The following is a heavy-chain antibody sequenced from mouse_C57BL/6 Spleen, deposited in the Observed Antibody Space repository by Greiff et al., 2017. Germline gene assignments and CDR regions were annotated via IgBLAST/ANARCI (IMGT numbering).Heavy chain of an antibody. CDR3: ARLITTGYYAMDY. Sequence: DVKLVESGGGLVKPGGSLKLSCAASGFTFSDYGMHWVRQAPEKGLEWVAYISSGSSTIYYADTVKGRFTISRDNAKNTLFLQMTSLRSEDTAMYYCARLITTGYYAMDYWGQGTSVTVSS. V-gene: IGHV5-17*01. D-gene: IGHD2-4*01. CDR1: GFTFSDYG. J-gene: IGHJ4*01. CDR2: ISSGSSTI.